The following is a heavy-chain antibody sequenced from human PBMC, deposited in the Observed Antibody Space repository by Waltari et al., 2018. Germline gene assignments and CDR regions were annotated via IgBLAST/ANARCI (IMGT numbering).Heavy chain of an antibody. CDR1: GGSISSYY. V-gene: IGHV4-59*08. CDR3: ARLDDSSGYYSSTFDY. CDR2: IYYSGST. Sequence: QVQLQESGPGLVKPSEPLSLTCPVSGGSISSYYWSWLRQPPGKGLEWIGYIYYSGSTNYNPSLKSRVTISVDTSKNQFSLKLSSVTAADTAVYYCARLDDSSGYYSSTFDYWGQGTLVTISS. D-gene: IGHD3-22*01. J-gene: IGHJ4*02.